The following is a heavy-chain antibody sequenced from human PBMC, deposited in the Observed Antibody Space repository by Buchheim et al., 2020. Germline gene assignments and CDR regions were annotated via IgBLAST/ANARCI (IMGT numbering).Heavy chain of an antibody. D-gene: IGHD5-24*01. CDR2: ISGSGGST. CDR1: GFTFSSYA. Sequence: EVQLLESGGGLVQPGGSLRLSCAASGFTFSSYAMSWVRQAPGKGLEWVSAISGSGGSTYYADSVKGRFTMSRDNSKKTLFLQLNSLRTEDTAVYYCARDTDYNYYYGMDVWGQGTT. CDR3: ARDTDYNYYYGMDV. V-gene: IGHV3-23*01. J-gene: IGHJ6*02.